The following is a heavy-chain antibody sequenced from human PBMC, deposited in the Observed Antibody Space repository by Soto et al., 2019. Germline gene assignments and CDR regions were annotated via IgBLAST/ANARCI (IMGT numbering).Heavy chain of an antibody. CDR1: GFSHTNKGVG. Sequence: SGPTLVNPTQTLTLTCNFSGFSHTNKGVGVGWIRQPPRKALEWLGIIYWDDDKRYRPSPNNRLTITKDTSKNQVVLTMTNVDTVDTDHHDRHPLPTHRGSDRRYAPWSQGXL. V-gene: IGHV2-5*02. CDR3: HPLPTHRGSDRRYAP. J-gene: IGHJ5*02. D-gene: IGHD5-12*01. CDR2: IYWDDDK.